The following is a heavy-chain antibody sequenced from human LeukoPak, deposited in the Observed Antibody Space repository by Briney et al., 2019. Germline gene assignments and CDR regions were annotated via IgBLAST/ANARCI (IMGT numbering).Heavy chain of an antibody. Sequence: PSETLSLTCSVPGGSISSYYWSWIRQPPGKGLQYIGHIYYSGNTDYNPSLKSRVTISVDTSKNQFSLNLSSVTAADTAVYYCARWYCSSTTCYHMDVWGKGTTVTVSS. CDR2: IYYSGNT. CDR3: ARWYCSSTTCYHMDV. J-gene: IGHJ6*03. V-gene: IGHV4-59*01. D-gene: IGHD2/OR15-2a*01. CDR1: GGSISSYY.